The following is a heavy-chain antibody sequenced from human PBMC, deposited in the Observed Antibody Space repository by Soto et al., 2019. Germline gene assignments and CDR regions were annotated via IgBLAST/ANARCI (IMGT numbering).Heavy chain of an antibody. J-gene: IGHJ6*02. CDR1: GFTFSSYS. CDR3: ATDPSGGPYPYGMDV. CDR2: ISSSSSYI. V-gene: IGHV3-21*01. Sequence: PGGSLRLSCAASGFTFSSYSMNWVRQAPGKGLEWVSSISSSSSYIYYADSVKGRFTISRDNAKNSLYLQMNSLRAADTAVYYCATDPSGGPYPYGMDVWGQGTTVTV. D-gene: IGHD2-15*01.